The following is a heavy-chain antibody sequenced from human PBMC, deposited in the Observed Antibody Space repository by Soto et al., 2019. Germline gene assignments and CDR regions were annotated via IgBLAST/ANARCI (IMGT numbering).Heavy chain of an antibody. D-gene: IGHD3-3*01. J-gene: IGHJ5*02. CDR1: GGSVSSGSYY. Sequence: SETLSLTCTVSGGSVSSGSYYWIWIRHPPGKGLEWIGYIYYSGSTNYNPSLKSRVTISVDTSKNQFSLKLSSVTAADTAVYYCARESAYYDFWSGYSVDWFDPWGQGTLVTVSS. V-gene: IGHV4-61*01. CDR2: IYYSGST. CDR3: ARESAYYDFWSGYSVDWFDP.